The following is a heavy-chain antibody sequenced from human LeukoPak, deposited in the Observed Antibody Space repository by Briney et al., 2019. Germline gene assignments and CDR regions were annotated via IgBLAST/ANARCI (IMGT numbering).Heavy chain of an antibody. Sequence: ASVKVSCKASGYTFTSYDISWVRQAPGQGLEWMGRIIPIFGTANYAQKFQGRVTITTDESTSTAYMELSSLRSEDTAVYYCARGAVVDYMDVWGKGTTVTVSS. CDR1: GYTFTSYD. CDR2: IIPIFGTA. V-gene: IGHV1-69*05. D-gene: IGHD2-21*01. J-gene: IGHJ6*03. CDR3: ARGAVVDYMDV.